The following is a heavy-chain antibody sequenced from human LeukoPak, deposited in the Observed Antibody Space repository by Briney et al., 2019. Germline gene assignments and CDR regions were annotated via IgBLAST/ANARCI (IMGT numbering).Heavy chain of an antibody. CDR1: GGSISSGSYY. D-gene: IGHD3-10*01. CDR3: ARGDSGPFDY. Sequence: PSETLSLTCTVSGGSISSGSYYWSWIRQPAGKGLEWIGRIYTSGSTNYNPSLKSRVTISVDTSKNQFSLKLSSVTAADTAVYYCARGDSGPFDYWGQGTLVTVSS. V-gene: IGHV4-61*02. J-gene: IGHJ4*02. CDR2: IYTSGST.